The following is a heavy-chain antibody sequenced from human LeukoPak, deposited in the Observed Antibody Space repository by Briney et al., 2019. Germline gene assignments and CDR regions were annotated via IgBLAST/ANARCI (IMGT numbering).Heavy chain of an antibody. V-gene: IGHV3-23*01. CDR1: GFTFRSYG. CDR3: AKLMRHMREDVYDI. J-gene: IGHJ3*02. D-gene: IGHD2-8*01. Sequence: GGSLTLSCAASGFTFRSYGMSWVRQAPGKGLEWVSFISGTGISTYYADSVKGRFTISRDNSKNTLYLQMNSLRVEDTAIYYCAKLMRHMREDVYDIWGQGTKVTVSS. CDR2: ISGTGIST.